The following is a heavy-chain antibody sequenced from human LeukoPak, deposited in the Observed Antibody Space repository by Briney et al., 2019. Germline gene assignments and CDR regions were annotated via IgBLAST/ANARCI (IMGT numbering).Heavy chain of an antibody. CDR2: INPSGGST. CDR3: ARDASDYGRDSSSWFDY. J-gene: IGHJ4*02. Sequence: ASVKVSCKASGYTFTSYYMHWVRQAPGQGLEWMGLINPSGGSTTYAQKFQGRVTMTRDTSTSTIYMELSSLRSEGTAVYYCARDASDYGRDSSSWFDYWGQGTLVTVSS. CDR1: GYTFTSYY. V-gene: IGHV1-46*01. D-gene: IGHD6-13*01.